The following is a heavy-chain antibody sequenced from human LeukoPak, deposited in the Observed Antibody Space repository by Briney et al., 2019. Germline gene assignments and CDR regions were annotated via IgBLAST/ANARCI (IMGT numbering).Heavy chain of an antibody. CDR2: IRYDGSNK. J-gene: IGHJ6*04. Sequence: PGGSLRLSCAASGFSFSSYGMHWVRQAPGKGLEWVAFIRYDGSNKYYADSVKGRFTISRDNSKNTLYLQMNSLRAGDTAVYYCVRGDYFGSGSYPGMDVWGKGTTVTISS. V-gene: IGHV3-30*02. D-gene: IGHD3-10*01. CDR1: GFSFSSYG. CDR3: VRGDYFGSGSYPGMDV.